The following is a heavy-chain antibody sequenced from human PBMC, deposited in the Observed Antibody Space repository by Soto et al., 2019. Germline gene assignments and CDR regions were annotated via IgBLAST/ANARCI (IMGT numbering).Heavy chain of an antibody. J-gene: IGHJ4*02. D-gene: IGHD2-21*01. V-gene: IGHV3-21*01. Sequence: PGGSLRLSCAASGFTFSSYSMNWVSQAPGKGLEWVSSISSSSSYIYYADSVKGRFTISRDNAKNSLYLQMNSRRAEDTAVYYCARDVVDTHLDYWGQGTLVTVSS. CDR1: GFTFSSYS. CDR2: ISSSSSYI. CDR3: ARDVVDTHLDY.